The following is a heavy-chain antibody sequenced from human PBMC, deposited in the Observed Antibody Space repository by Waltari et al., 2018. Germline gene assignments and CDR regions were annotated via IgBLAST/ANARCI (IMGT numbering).Heavy chain of an antibody. Sequence: EVQLVESGGGLVKPGGSLRLSWAASGFSFSSYSMNWVRQAPGKGLEGRASISSSSSYIAYADSVQGRFTISRDNANSSLYLQLNSLSAEDTAVYYCARDLHLRDRGHFAPWGHGTLVTVSS. CDR1: GFSFSSYS. CDR2: ISSSSSYI. J-gene: IGHJ5*02. CDR3: ARDLHLRDRGHFAP. V-gene: IGHV3-21*01. D-gene: IGHD3-10*01.